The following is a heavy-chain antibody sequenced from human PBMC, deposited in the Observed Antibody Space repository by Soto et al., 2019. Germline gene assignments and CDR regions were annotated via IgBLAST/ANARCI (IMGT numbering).Heavy chain of an antibody. CDR3: ARDIDFGY. J-gene: IGHJ4*02. Sequence: PSQTLSLTGAISGDSVSSNSAGWNWIRQSPSRGLEWLGRTFYRSEWYNEYAVSVKSRITVNPDTSRNQISLQLHSVTPEDTAVYYCARDIDFGYWGRGTQVTSPQ. D-gene: IGHD3-3*01. CDR2: TFYRSEWYN. V-gene: IGHV6-1*01. CDR1: GDSVSSNSAG.